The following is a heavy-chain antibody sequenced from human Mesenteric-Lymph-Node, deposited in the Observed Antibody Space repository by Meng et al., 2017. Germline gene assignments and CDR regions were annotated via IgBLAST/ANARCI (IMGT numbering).Heavy chain of an antibody. CDR3: ARVGDYDLLSGYPIDY. CDR2: IYTSGST. D-gene: IGHD3-3*01. CDR1: GGSISSGSYY. V-gene: IGHV4-61*02. Sequence: SETLSLTCTVSGGSISSGSYYWSWIRQPAGKGLEWIGRIYTSGSTNYNPSLKSRVTISVDTSKNQFSLKLSSVTAADTAVFYCARVGDYDLLSGYPIDYWGQGTLVTVSS. J-gene: IGHJ4*02.